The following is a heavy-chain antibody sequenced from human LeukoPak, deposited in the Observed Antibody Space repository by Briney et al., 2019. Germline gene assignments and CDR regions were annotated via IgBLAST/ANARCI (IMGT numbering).Heavy chain of an antibody. CDR2: IRRRSYGGTT. Sequence: PGGSLRLSCTVSGFTFEDFAMTWVRQAPGKGLEWVGFIRRRSYGGTTDYAASVEGRFTISIDDSKNIAFLQMNSLKTQDTAIYFCSRDSHGDDVYDYWGQGTLVTVSS. CDR3: SRDSHGDDVYDY. CDR1: GFTFEDFA. D-gene: IGHD1-1*01. V-gene: IGHV3-49*04. J-gene: IGHJ4*02.